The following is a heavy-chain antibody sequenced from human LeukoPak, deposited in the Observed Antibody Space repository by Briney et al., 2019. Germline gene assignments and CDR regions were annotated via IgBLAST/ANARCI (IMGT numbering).Heavy chain of an antibody. D-gene: IGHD3-3*01. J-gene: IGHJ4*02. V-gene: IGHV1-8*01. Sequence: GASVKVSCKASGYTFTSYDINWVRQATGQGLEWMGWMNPNSGNTGYAQKFQGRVTMTRNTSISTAYMELSSLRSEDTAVYYCARGRTYYDFWSGHLVSDYWGQGTLVTVSS. CDR1: GYTFTSYD. CDR3: ARGRTYYDFWSGHLVSDY. CDR2: MNPNSGNT.